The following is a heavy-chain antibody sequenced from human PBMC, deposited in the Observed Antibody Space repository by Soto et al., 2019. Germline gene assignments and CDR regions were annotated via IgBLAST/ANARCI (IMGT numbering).Heavy chain of an antibody. J-gene: IGHJ3*02. D-gene: IGHD1-26*01. CDR1: GGSISSSSYY. CDR2: IYYSGST. Sequence: PSCTLSLTCTVSGGSISSSSYYWGWIRQPPGKGLEWIGSIYYSGSTYYNPSLKSRVTISVDTSKNQFSLKLSSVTAADTAVYYCARHSTMGATGAFDIWGQGTMVTVSS. CDR3: ARHSTMGATGAFDI. V-gene: IGHV4-39*01.